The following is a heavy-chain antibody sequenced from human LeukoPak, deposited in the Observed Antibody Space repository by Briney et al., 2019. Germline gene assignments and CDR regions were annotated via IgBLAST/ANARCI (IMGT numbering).Heavy chain of an antibody. CDR3: AGGSGSYYNYFCY. Sequence: SETLSLTCAVSGGSISSSNWWSWVRQPPGKGPEWIGEIYHSGSTNYNPSLKSRVTISVDKSKNQFSLKLSSVTAADTAVYYCAGGSGSYYNYFCYWGQGTLVTVSS. CDR1: GGSISSSNW. J-gene: IGHJ4*02. D-gene: IGHD3-10*01. CDR2: IYHSGST. V-gene: IGHV4-4*02.